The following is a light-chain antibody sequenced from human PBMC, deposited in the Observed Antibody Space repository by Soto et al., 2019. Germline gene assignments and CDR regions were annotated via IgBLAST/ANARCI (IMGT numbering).Light chain of an antibody. V-gene: IGLV2-14*03. CDR1: NSDVGGYDF. CDR3: SSFTGSTAWV. J-gene: IGLJ3*02. Sequence: QSALTQPASVSGSPGQSITISCTGTNSDVGGYDFVSWYQQHPGKAPKLLIYDVSKRPSGLSSRFSGSKSGNTASLTISGLLPEDEADYYCSSFTGSTAWVFGGGTKVTVL. CDR2: DVS.